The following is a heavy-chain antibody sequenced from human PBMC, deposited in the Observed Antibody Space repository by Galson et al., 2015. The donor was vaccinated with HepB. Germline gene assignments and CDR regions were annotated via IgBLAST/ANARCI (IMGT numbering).Heavy chain of an antibody. D-gene: IGHD6-6*01. V-gene: IGHV3-7*03. CDR1: GFTFSDYW. CDR3: VRDRARGAARPGALDY. Sequence: SLRLSCAASGFTFSDYWMSWVRQAPGKGLEWVANIKQDGSQKNYVDSVKGRFTISRDNAKNSLYLQMNSLRVEDTAVYYCVRDRARGAARPGALDYWGQGTLVTVSS. CDR2: IKQDGSQK. J-gene: IGHJ4*02.